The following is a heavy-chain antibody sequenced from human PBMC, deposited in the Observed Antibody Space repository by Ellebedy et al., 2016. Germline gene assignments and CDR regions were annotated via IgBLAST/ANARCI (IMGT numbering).Heavy chain of an antibody. CDR2: IYYSGSI. Sequence: SETLSLXCSVSGVSISSHYWSWIRQPPGKGLAWFGYIYYSGSINYNPSLKSRVTISVDTSKNQFSLKLTSVTAADTAVYYCARDSNGGHPWGQGTLVTVSS. CDR1: GVSISSHY. CDR3: ARDSNGGHP. J-gene: IGHJ4*02. D-gene: IGHD3-10*01. V-gene: IGHV4-59*11.